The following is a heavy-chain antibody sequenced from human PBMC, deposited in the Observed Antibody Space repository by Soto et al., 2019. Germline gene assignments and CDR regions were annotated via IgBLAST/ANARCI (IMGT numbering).Heavy chain of an antibody. CDR2: ISGSGGST. J-gene: IGHJ3*02. CDR1: GCTFSSYA. CDR3: ASRYTGAFDI. Sequence: GGSLRLSCAASGCTFSSYAMSWVRQAPGKGLEWVSAISGSGGSTYYADSVKGRFTISRDNSKSTLYLQMNSLRAEDTAVYYCASRYTGAFDIWGQGTMVTVSS. D-gene: IGHD5-12*01. V-gene: IGHV3-23*01.